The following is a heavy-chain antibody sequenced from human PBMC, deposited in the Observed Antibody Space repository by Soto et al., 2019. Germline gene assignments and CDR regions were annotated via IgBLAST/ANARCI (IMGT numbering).Heavy chain of an antibody. CDR3: AKDSYDYVWGTLGFDY. Sequence: GGSLRLSCAASGFTFSSYAMSWVRQAPGKGLEWVSAISGSGGSTYYADSVKGRFTISRDNSKNTLYLQMNSLRAEDTAVYYCAKDSYDYVWGTLGFDYWGQGTLVTVSS. CDR2: ISGSGGST. D-gene: IGHD3-16*01. J-gene: IGHJ4*02. CDR1: GFTFSSYA. V-gene: IGHV3-23*01.